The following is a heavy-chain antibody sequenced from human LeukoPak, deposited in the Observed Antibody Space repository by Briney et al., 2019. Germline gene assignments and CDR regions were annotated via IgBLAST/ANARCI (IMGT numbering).Heavy chain of an antibody. Sequence: SETPSLTCTVSGGSISSYYWSWIRQPPGKGLEWIGCIYYSGSTNYNPSLKSRVTISVDTSKNQFSLKLSSVTAADTAVYYCARDIGYGSLGYYYMDVWGKGTTVTVSS. J-gene: IGHJ6*03. D-gene: IGHD3-10*01. CDR3: ARDIGYGSLGYYYMDV. CDR2: IYYSGST. V-gene: IGHV4-59*01. CDR1: GGSISSYY.